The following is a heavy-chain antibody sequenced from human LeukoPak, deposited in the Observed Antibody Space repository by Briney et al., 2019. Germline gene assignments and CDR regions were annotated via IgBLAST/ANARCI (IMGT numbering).Heavy chain of an antibody. V-gene: IGHV1-69*05. D-gene: IGHD6-13*01. CDR1: GGTFSSYA. CDR3: ARVNGIAAAGTTSQDYYYYMDV. Sequence: SVKVSCKASGGTFSSYAISWVRQAPGQGLEWMGGIIPIFGTANYAQKFRGRVTITTDESTSTAYMELSSLRSEDTAVYYCARVNGIAAAGTTSQDYYYYMDVWGKGTTVTVSS. J-gene: IGHJ6*03. CDR2: IIPIFGTA.